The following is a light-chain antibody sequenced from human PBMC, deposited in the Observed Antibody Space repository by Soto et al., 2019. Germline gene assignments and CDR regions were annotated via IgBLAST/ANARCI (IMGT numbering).Light chain of an antibody. Sequence: DIQLTQSPSFLSASVGDKVTITCRASQAISSSLACYQQNPGKAPKLLIYAASTLQSGVPSRFSGSGSGTEFTLTISSLQPEDFATYYCQQLNSYPLTFGGGAKVEI. V-gene: IGKV1-9*01. J-gene: IGKJ4*01. CDR3: QQLNSYPLT. CDR2: AAS. CDR1: QAISSS.